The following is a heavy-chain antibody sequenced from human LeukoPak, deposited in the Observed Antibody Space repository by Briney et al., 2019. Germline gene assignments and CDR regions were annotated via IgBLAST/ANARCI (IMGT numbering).Heavy chain of an antibody. Sequence: GASVKVSCKASGYTFTSYGISWVRQAPGQGLEWMGWISAYNGNTNYAQKLQGRVTMTTDTSTSTAYMELRSLRSDDTAVYYCARDKRGSGSYYNLLGWFDPWGQGTLVTVSS. CDR2: ISAYNGNT. D-gene: IGHD3-10*01. V-gene: IGHV1-18*01. CDR3: ARDKRGSGSYYNLLGWFDP. CDR1: GYTFTSYG. J-gene: IGHJ5*02.